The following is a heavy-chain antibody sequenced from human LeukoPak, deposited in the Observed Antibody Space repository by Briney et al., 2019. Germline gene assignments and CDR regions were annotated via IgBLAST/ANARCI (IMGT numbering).Heavy chain of an antibody. V-gene: IGHV3-11*04. J-gene: IGHJ4*02. CDR1: GFTFSDYY. Sequence: PGGSLRLSCAASGFTFSDYYMSWIRQAPGKGLEGVSYISSSGSTIYYADSVKGRFTISRDNAKNSLYLQMNSLRAEDTAVYYCARVKIDYGGNSVPDYWGQGTLVTVSS. CDR3: ARVKIDYGGNSVPDY. D-gene: IGHD4-23*01. CDR2: ISSSGSTI.